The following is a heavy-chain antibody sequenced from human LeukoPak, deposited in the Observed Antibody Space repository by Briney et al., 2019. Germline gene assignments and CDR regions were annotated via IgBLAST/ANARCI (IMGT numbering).Heavy chain of an antibody. CDR3: ADSYSSSWSGYFDY. J-gene: IGHJ4*02. CDR2: IIPILGIA. CDR1: GGTFSSYA. D-gene: IGHD6-13*01. V-gene: IGHV1-69*04. Sequence: SVTVSCKDSGGTFSSYAISWVRQAPGQGLEWMGRIIPILGIANYAQKFQGRVTITADKSTSTAYMELSSLRSEDTAVYYCADSYSSSWSGYFDYWAQGTLVTVSS.